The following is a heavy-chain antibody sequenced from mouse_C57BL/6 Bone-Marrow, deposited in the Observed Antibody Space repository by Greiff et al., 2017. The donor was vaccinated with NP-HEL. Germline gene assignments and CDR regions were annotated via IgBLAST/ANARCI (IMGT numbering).Heavy chain of an antibody. Sequence: VQLQQPGAELVVPGASVKLSCKASGYTFTSYWMHWVKQRPGQGLEWIGEIDPSDSYTNYNQKFKGKSTLTVDKSSSTAYMQLSSLTSEDSAVYYCARDDYDAPPFAYWGQGTLVTVSA. V-gene: IGHV1-69*01. CDR1: GYTFTSYW. D-gene: IGHD2-4*01. CDR3: ARDDYDAPPFAY. CDR2: IDPSDSYT. J-gene: IGHJ3*01.